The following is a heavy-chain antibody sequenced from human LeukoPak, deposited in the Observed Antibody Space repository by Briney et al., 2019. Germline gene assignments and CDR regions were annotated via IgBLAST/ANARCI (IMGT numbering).Heavy chain of an antibody. CDR1: GGSISSSSYY. CDR3: ARVLGVVTAYDWYYYMDV. V-gene: IGHV4-39*07. CDR2: IYYSGST. Sequence: PSETLSLTCTVSGGSISSSSYYWGWIRQPPGKGLEWIGSIYYSGSTYYNPSLKSRVTISVDTSKNQFSLKLSSVTAADTAVYYCARVLGVVTAYDWYYYMDVWGKGTTVTVSS. J-gene: IGHJ6*03. D-gene: IGHD2-21*02.